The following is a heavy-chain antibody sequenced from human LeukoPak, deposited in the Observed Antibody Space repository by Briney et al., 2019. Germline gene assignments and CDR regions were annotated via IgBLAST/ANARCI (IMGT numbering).Heavy chain of an antibody. V-gene: IGHV3-30*04. D-gene: IGHD3-9*01. Sequence: PGGSLRLSCAASGFTFSSYAMHWVRQAPGKGLEWVAVISFDGSNKYYADSVKGRFTISRDNSKNTLYLQTNSLRAEDTAVYYCAKDPRPQHDIFTGYLAFWGQGTLVTVSS. CDR1: GFTFSSYA. CDR2: ISFDGSNK. CDR3: AKDPRPQHDIFTGYLAF. J-gene: IGHJ4*02.